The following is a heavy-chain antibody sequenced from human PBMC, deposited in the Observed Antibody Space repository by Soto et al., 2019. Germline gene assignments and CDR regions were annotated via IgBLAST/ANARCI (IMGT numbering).Heavy chain of an antibody. CDR3: ARATPAGSADF. V-gene: IGHV4-31*03. J-gene: IGHJ4*02. CDR2: ISYSGSS. D-gene: IGHD2-2*01. CDR1: GGSNIRDGYY. Sequence: SETLSLTCTVSGGSNIRDGYYWSWIRQHPGKGLEWIAYISYSGSSYSNPSLKSRVTISADTSKNQFSLRLTSVTAADTAVYFCARATPAGSADFWGQGTLVTVYS.